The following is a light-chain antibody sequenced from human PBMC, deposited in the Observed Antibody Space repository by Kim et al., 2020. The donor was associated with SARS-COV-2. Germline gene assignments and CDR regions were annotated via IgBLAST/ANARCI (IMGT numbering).Light chain of an antibody. J-gene: IGLJ2*01. CDR2: DVS. CDR1: SSDVGSYDL. V-gene: IGLV2-23*02. Sequence: QSALTQPASVSGSPGQSITISCTGSSSDVGSYDLVSWYQQQPGKAPKIMIYDVSKRPSGVSNRFSGSKSGNTASLTISGLQAEDEADYYCCSYAGTSTVVFGGGTQLTVL. CDR3: CSYAGTSTVV.